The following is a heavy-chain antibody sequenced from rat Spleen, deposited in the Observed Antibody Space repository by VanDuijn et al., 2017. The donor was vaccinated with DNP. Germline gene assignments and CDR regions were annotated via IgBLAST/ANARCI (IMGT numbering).Heavy chain of an antibody. CDR2: VWIGGTT. Sequence: QVQLKESGPGLVQPSQTLSLTCTVSGSSLSSYGVTWVRQPSGKGLEWMGVVWIGGTTHISSIFKSRVSISRDTSKSQVFLEVNSLQSEDTATYYCARDGQWDYLDYWGQGVMVTVAS. CDR3: ARDGQWDYLDY. J-gene: IGHJ2*01. CDR1: GSSLSSYG. V-gene: IGHV2-30*01. D-gene: IGHD1-1*01.